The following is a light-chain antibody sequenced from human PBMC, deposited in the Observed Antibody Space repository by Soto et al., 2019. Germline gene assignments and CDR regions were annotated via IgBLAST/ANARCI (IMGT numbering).Light chain of an antibody. CDR3: QQYGSSPPACT. J-gene: IGKJ3*01. Sequence: EIVLTQSPGTLSLSPGERATLSCRASQSVNSNYLAWYQQRPGQAPRLLVFGASYRATGIPDRFSGSGSGTDFPLTISRLEPEDFAVYYCQQYGSSPPACTFGPGTKVDSK. CDR2: GAS. V-gene: IGKV3-20*01. CDR1: QSVNSNY.